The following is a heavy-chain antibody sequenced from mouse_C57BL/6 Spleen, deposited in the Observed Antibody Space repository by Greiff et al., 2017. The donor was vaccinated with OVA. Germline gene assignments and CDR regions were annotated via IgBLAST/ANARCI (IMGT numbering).Heavy chain of an antibody. V-gene: IGHV5-4*01. J-gene: IGHJ2*01. D-gene: IGHD2-5*01. CDR3: AREGYYSNPSYFDY. CDR2: ISDGGSYT. Sequence: EVMLVESGGGLVKPGGSLKLSCAASGFTFSSYAMSWVRQTPEKRLEWVATISDGGSYTYYPDNVKGRFTISRDNAKNNLYLQMSHLKSEDTAMYYCAREGYYSNPSYFDYWGKGTTLTVSS. CDR1: GFTFSSYA.